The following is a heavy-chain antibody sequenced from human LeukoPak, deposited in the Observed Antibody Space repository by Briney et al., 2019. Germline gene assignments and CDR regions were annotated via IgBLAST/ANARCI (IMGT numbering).Heavy chain of an antibody. V-gene: IGHV2-5*01. Sequence: SGPTLVNPTQTLTLTFTFSGFSLSTSGVGVGWIRQPPGKALEWLSLIYWNDDKRYSPSLKSRLTITKDTSKNQVVLTMTNMDPVDTATYYCAHDKHDSSGYSGLFDYWGQGTLVTVSS. J-gene: IGHJ4*02. CDR1: GFSLSTSGVG. D-gene: IGHD3-22*01. CDR3: AHDKHDSSGYSGLFDY. CDR2: IYWNDDK.